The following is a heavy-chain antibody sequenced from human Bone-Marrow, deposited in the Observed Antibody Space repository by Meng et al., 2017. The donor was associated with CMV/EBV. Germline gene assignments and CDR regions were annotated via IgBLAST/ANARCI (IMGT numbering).Heavy chain of an antibody. CDR2: ISSSGNTI. V-gene: IGHV3-48*03. D-gene: IGHD5-18*01. CDR1: GFTFSSYE. J-gene: IGHJ5*02. Sequence: GESLKISCAASGFTFSSYEMNWVRQAPGKGLEWVSYISSSGNTIYYADSVKGRFTISRDNAKNSLYLQMNSLRAEDTAVYYCARGQRQLWLGNGWVDPWGQGTVVTVSS. CDR3: ARGQRQLWLGNGWVDP.